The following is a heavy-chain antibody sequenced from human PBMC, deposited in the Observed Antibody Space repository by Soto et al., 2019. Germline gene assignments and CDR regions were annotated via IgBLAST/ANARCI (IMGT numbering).Heavy chain of an antibody. D-gene: IGHD3-10*01. Sequence: GASVKVSFKASGGTFSSYAISWVRQAPGQGLEWMGGIIPIFGTVNYAQKFQGRVTITADESTSTAYMELSSLRSEDTAVYYCARDYGSGSINDAFDIWGQGTMVTVSS. CDR2: IIPIFGTV. J-gene: IGHJ3*02. CDR3: ARDYGSGSINDAFDI. V-gene: IGHV1-69*13. CDR1: GGTFSSYA.